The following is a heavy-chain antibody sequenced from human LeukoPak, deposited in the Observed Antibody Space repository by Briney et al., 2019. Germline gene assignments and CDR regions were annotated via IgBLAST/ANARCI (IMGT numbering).Heavy chain of an antibody. Sequence: GESLKISCKGSGYSFASYWIGWVRQMPGKGLEWMGIIYPGDSGTRYSPSFQGQVTISADKSINTAYLQWRSLKASDTAMYYCARSGVPGAMTWFDPWGQGTLVTVSS. CDR3: ARSGVPGAMTWFDP. V-gene: IGHV5-51*01. CDR1: GYSFASYW. D-gene: IGHD2-2*01. CDR2: IYPGDSGT. J-gene: IGHJ5*02.